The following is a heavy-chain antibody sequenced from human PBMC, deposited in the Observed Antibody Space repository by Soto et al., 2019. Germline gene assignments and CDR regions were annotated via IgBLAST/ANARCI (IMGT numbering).Heavy chain of an antibody. CDR2: IYYSGST. CDR1: GSSISSYY. J-gene: IGHJ4*02. CDR3: ARLNREFDY. Sequence: SETLSLTFTVSGSSISSYYWKWIRQPPGKGLEWIGYIYYSGSTNYNPSLKSRVTISVDTSKNQFSLKLSSVTAADTAVYYCARLNREFDYWGQGTLVTVS. V-gene: IGHV4-59*01.